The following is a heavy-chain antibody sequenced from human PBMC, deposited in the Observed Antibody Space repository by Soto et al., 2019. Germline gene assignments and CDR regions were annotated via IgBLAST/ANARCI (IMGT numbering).Heavy chain of an antibody. J-gene: IGHJ2*01. D-gene: IGHD3-22*01. Sequence: GGSLRLSCAASGFTFSSYAMSWVRQAPGKGLEWVSAISGSGGSTYYADSVKGRFTISRDNSKNTLYLQMNSLRAEDTAVYYCAKGPKDSTMIVVVSEWYFDVWGRGTLVTVSS. CDR2: ISGSGGST. V-gene: IGHV3-23*01. CDR3: AKGPKDSTMIVVVSEWYFDV. CDR1: GFTFSSYA.